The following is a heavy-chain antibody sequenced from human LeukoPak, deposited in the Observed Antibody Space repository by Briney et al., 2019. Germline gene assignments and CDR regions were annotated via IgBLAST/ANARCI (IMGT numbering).Heavy chain of an antibody. D-gene: IGHD3-22*01. CDR2: ISISGTTI. V-gene: IGHV3-48*03. Sequence: GGSLRLSCAASGFTFSSYEMKWVRQAPGKGLEWVSYISISGTTIYYADSVKGRFTISRDNTKNSLYLQMSSLRAEDTAVYYCARVAYYYDSSGYYHYYFDYWGQGTLVTVSS. CDR1: GFTFSSYE. J-gene: IGHJ4*02. CDR3: ARVAYYYDSSGYYHYYFDY.